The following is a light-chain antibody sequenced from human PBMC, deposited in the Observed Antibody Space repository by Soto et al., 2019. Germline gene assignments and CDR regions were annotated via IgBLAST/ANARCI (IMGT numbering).Light chain of an antibody. J-gene: IGLJ1*01. Sequence: QSVLTQPPSVSGAPGQRLTISCTGSSSNIGAGYDVHWYLQLPGTAPKLIIYGNTNRPSGVPDRFSGSKSGSSASLAITGLQAEDEADYYCQSHDSSLHASVFGTGTKLTVL. V-gene: IGLV1-40*01. CDR3: QSHDSSLHASV. CDR1: SSNIGAGYD. CDR2: GNT.